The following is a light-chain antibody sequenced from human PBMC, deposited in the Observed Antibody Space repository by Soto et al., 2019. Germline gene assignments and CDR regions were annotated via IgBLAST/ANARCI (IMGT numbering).Light chain of an antibody. V-gene: IGLV1-51*01. Sequence: QSVLTQPPSVSAAPGQKVTISCSGSSSNIGSNYVSWYQQLPGTALKLLIYDNGKRPSGIPDRFSGSQSGTSATLGITGLQTGDEADYYCGTWDNSLSAVFGGGTKLTVL. CDR3: GTWDNSLSAV. CDR1: SSNIGSNY. J-gene: IGLJ2*01. CDR2: DNG.